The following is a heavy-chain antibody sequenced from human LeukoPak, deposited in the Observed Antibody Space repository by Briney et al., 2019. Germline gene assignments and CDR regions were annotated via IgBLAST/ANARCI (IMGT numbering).Heavy chain of an antibody. V-gene: IGHV4-39*07. Sequence: PSETLSLTCTVSDDSISSSSYYWGWVRQPPGKGLEWIGSIYHSGSAYYNPSLKSRVTISVDTSKNQFSLKLSSVTAADTAVYYCARGGTMVRDFFVYWGQGTLVTVSS. CDR3: ARGGTMVRDFFVY. CDR1: DDSISSSSYY. J-gene: IGHJ4*02. CDR2: IYHSGSA. D-gene: IGHD3-10*01.